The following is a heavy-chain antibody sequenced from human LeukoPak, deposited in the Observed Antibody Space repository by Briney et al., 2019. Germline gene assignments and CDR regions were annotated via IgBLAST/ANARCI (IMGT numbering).Heavy chain of an antibody. J-gene: IGHJ3*02. CDR3: VRDGLDGMDSFDI. CDR1: GYTXTHHY. CDR2: INPNRGGT. V-gene: IGHV1-2*02. D-gene: IGHD6-19*01. Sequence: ASVTVSCMPSGYTXTHHYMHGVRQAPGPRREWMGWINPNRGGTNHAQQFQGRVTMTSDTSISTEYMQLSRLRSDDTSVYFCVRDGLDGMDSFDIWGQGTIVTVSS.